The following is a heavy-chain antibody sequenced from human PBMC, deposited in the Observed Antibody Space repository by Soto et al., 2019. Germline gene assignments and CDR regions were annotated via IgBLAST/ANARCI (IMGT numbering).Heavy chain of an antibody. D-gene: IGHD3-10*01. CDR2: IIPIFGTA. CDR1: GGTFSSYA. Sequence: QVQLVQSGAEVKKPGSSVKVSCKASGGTFSSYAISWVRQAPGQGLEWMGGIIPIFGTANYAQKFQGRVTITAVESTGTDYMELGSRRSEVMAVYYCARDWDYYGWGSYILDYWGQGTLVTVSS. V-gene: IGHV1-69*01. CDR3: ARDWDYYGWGSYILDY. J-gene: IGHJ4*02.